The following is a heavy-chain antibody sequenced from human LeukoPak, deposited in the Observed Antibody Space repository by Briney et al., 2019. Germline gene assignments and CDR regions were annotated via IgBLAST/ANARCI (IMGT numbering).Heavy chain of an antibody. CDR2: ISTSGSTK. CDR1: GFTFSSYE. D-gene: IGHD3-22*01. Sequence: GGSLRLSCAASGFTFSSYEMNWVRQAPGKGLEWVSYISTSGSTKYYADSVKGRFTISRDNTKNSLYLQMNSLRAEDTAVYYCARDRDPGYNDSSGYRRVNAFDIWGQGTMVTVSS. V-gene: IGHV3-48*03. CDR3: ARDRDPGYNDSSGYRRVNAFDI. J-gene: IGHJ3*02.